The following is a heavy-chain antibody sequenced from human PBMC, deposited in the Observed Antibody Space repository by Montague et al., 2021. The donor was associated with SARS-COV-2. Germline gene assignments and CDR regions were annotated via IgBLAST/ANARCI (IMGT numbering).Heavy chain of an antibody. D-gene: IGHD5-12*01. CDR3: VREITGGYSGYEAFYFDN. CDR2: TYYRSNWYN. CDR1: GDSVARNRAA. V-gene: IGHV6-1*01. Sequence: CAISGDSVARNRAAWNWNRHSPSRSFEWLGRTYYRSNWYNDSAVSVKSRISINPDTSKNQFSLQLNSVTPEDTALYYCVREITGGYSGYEAFYFDNWGQGTLVTVSS. J-gene: IGHJ4*02.